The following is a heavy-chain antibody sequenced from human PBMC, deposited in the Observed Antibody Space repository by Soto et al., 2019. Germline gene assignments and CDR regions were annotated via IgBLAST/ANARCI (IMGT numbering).Heavy chain of an antibody. CDR3: ARSHWGSGDYYYYYGMDV. Sequence: PGESLKISCKGSGYSFTSYWIGWVRQMPGKGLEWMGIIYPGDSDTRYSPSFQGQVTISADKSISTAYLQWSSLKASDTAMYYCARSHWGSGDYYYYYGMDVWGQGTTVTVSS. CDR1: GYSFTSYW. D-gene: IGHD4-17*01. CDR2: IYPGDSDT. V-gene: IGHV5-51*01. J-gene: IGHJ6*02.